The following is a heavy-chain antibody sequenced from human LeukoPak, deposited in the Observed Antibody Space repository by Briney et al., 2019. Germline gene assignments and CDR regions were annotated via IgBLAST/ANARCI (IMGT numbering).Heavy chain of an antibody. CDR3: ARVGTTSPDY. D-gene: IGHD2-2*01. Sequence: PGGSLRLSCAASGFTFSNYEMNWVRQAPGKGLAWVSHISASAGTIYYADSVKGRFTISRDNAKNSLYLQMNSLRVEDTAVYYCARVGTTSPDYWGQGTLVTVSS. J-gene: IGHJ4*02. CDR2: ISASAGTI. CDR1: GFTFSNYE. V-gene: IGHV3-48*03.